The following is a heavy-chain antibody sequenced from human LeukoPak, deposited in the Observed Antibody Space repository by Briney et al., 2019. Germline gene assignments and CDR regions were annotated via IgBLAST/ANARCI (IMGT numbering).Heavy chain of an antibody. CDR2: ISYDGSNK. CDR1: GFTFSSYA. V-gene: IGHV3-30*04. D-gene: IGHD3-22*01. Sequence: GGSLRLSCAASGFTFSSYAMHWVRQAPGKGLEWVAVISYDGSNKYYADSVKGRFTISRDNSKNTLYLQMNSLRAEDTAVYYCARGPNYYDSSGYYYGAFDIWGQGTMVTVSS. CDR3: ARGPNYYDSSGYYYGAFDI. J-gene: IGHJ3*02.